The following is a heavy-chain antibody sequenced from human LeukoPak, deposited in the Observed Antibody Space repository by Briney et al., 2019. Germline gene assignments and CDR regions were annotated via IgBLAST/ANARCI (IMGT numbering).Heavy chain of an antibody. CDR3: AKDFRFGYSAHFDY. D-gene: IGHD2-21*01. CDR2: IYENGGTT. V-gene: IGHV3-23*01. CDR1: GFTFRSHA. J-gene: IGHJ4*02. Sequence: HPGGSLRLSCVGSGFTFRSHAMSWVRQAPEKGLEFVSGIYENGGTTYYADSVKGRFSISRDNSKNTLYLQMDSLRGEDTAVYYCAKDFRFGYSAHFDYWGQGALVTVSS.